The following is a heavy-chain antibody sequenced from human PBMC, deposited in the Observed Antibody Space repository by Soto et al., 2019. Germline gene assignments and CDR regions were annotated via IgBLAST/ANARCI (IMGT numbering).Heavy chain of an antibody. CDR3: AREVGRRYYYYMDV. CDR1: GYTFTSYD. V-gene: IGHV1-8*01. Sequence: ASVKVSCKASGYTFTSYDINWVRQATGQGLEWMGWMNPNSGNTGYAQKFQGRVTMTRNTSISTAYMELSSLRSEDTAVYYCAREVGRRYYYYMDVWGKGTTVTVSS. CDR2: MNPNSGNT. D-gene: IGHD3-16*01. J-gene: IGHJ6*03.